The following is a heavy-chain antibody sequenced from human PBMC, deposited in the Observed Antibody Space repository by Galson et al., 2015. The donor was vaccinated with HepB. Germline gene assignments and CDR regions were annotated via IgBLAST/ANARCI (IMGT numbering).Heavy chain of an antibody. CDR2: IYTSGTT. CDR1: GFTVSANY. J-gene: IGHJ4*02. CDR3: ARELTYFSGSGRHSHFDS. D-gene: IGHD3-10*01. V-gene: IGHV3-66*01. Sequence: SLRLSCAVSGFTVSANYMTWVRQAPGRGLEWVSVIYTSGTTKYEDSVKGRFIISRDNSKNTLFLQMNSLRAEDTAVYYCARELTYFSGSGRHSHFDSWGQGTLVTVSS.